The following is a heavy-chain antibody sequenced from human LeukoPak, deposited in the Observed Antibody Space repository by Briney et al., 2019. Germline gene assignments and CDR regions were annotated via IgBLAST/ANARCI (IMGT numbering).Heavy chain of an antibody. D-gene: IGHD6-13*01. CDR3: ARDDPPYSSSWYLDP. CDR1: GYTFTGYY. Sequence: ASVKVSCKASGYTFTGYYMHWVRQAPGQGLEWMGWINPNSGGTNYARKFQGRVTMTRDTSISTAYMELSRLRSDDTAVHYCARDDPPYSSSWYLDPWGQGTLVTVSS. J-gene: IGHJ5*02. CDR2: INPNSGGT. V-gene: IGHV1-2*02.